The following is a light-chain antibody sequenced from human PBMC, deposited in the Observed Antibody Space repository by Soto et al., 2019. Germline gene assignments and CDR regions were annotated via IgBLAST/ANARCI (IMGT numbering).Light chain of an antibody. V-gene: IGKV1D-12*01. CDR2: AAS. CDR3: QQANSLPLS. J-gene: IGKJ4*01. CDR1: QHIASW. Sequence: DIQMTQSPSSVSASVGDRVTITCRASQHIASWLAWYQQKPGKAPKLLIYAASNLQSGVPSRFRGSGSGTDFTLTISSLQPEDFATYFCQQANSLPLSFGAGPKVDIK.